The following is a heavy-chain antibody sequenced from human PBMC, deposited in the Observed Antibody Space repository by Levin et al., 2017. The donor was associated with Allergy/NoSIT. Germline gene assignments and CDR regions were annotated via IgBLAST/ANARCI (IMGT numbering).Heavy chain of an antibody. CDR1: GFSLSTSGVG. D-gene: IGHD3-10*01. CDR3: AHKDPSNEVGSGTFDY. CDR2: IYWDDDK. V-gene: IGHV2-5*02. Sequence: SGPTLVKPTQTLTLTCTFSGFSLSTSGVGVGWIRQPPGKALEWLALIYWDDDKRYSPSLKSRLTITKDTSKNQVVLTMTNMDPVDTATYYCAHKDPSNEVGSGTFDYWGQGTLVTVSS. J-gene: IGHJ4*02.